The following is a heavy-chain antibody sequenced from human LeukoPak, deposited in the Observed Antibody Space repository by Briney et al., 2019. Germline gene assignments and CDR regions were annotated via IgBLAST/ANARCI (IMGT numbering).Heavy chain of an antibody. J-gene: IGHJ4*02. CDR3: ARLSNLYFDY. CDR2: INHSGST. Sequence: PSETLSLTCAVYGGSFSGYYWSWIRQPPGKGLEWIGEINHSGSTNYNPSLKSRVTISVDTSKNQFSLKLSSVTAADTAVYYCARLSNLYFDYWGQGTLVTVSS. CDR1: GGSFSGYY. V-gene: IGHV4-34*01. D-gene: IGHD4-11*01.